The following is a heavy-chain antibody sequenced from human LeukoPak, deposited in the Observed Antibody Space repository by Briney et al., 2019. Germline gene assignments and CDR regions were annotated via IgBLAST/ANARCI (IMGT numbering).Heavy chain of an antibody. CDR3: ARDQFYCSSTSCPSFDY. J-gene: IGHJ4*02. V-gene: IGHV1-2*02. Sequence: ASVKVSCKASGYTFTGYYMHWVRQAPGQGLEWMGWINPNSGGTNYAQKFQGRVTMTRDTSISTAYMELSRLRSDDTAVYYCARDQFYCSSTSCPSFDYRGQGTLVTVSS. CDR2: INPNSGGT. CDR1: GYTFTGYY. D-gene: IGHD2-2*01.